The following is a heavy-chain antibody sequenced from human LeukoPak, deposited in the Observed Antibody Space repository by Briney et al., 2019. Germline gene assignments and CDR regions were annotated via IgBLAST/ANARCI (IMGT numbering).Heavy chain of an antibody. Sequence: ASVKVSCKASGYTFTSYGISWVRQAPGQGLEGMGSISPYTGNTKYAERFQDRVIMTTDTSTRTAYMELRSLRSDDTAVFYCARDQYDSVWGSYRPYFDYWGQGTLVTVSS. CDR1: GYTFTSYG. D-gene: IGHD3-16*02. V-gene: IGHV1-18*04. CDR2: ISPYTGNT. CDR3: ARDQYDSVWGSYRPYFDY. J-gene: IGHJ4*02.